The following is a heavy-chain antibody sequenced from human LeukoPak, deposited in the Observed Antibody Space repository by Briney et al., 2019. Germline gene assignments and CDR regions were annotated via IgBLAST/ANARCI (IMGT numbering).Heavy chain of an antibody. CDR2: IYSGGST. CDR1: GFTFSNYA. J-gene: IGHJ4*02. D-gene: IGHD4-11*01. Sequence: PGGSLRLSCAASGFTFSNYAMSWVRQAPGKGLEWVSVIYSGGSTYYADSVKGRFTISRHNSENTLYLQMNSLRAEDTAVYYCARGMTNPFDYWGQGTLVTVSS. V-gene: IGHV3-53*04. CDR3: ARGMTNPFDY.